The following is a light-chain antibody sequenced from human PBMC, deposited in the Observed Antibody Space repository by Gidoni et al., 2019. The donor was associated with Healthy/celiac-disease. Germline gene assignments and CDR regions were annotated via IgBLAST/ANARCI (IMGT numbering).Light chain of an antibody. CDR2: KAS. J-gene: IGKJ1*01. CDR1: QSISSW. CDR3: QQYNSYSPWT. Sequence: IQMTQSPSTLSASVGERLTITCRASQSISSWLAWYQKKPGKAPKLLIYKASSLESGVPSRFSGSGSGTEFTLTISSLQPDDFATYYCQQYNSYSPWTFGQGTKVEIK. V-gene: IGKV1-5*03.